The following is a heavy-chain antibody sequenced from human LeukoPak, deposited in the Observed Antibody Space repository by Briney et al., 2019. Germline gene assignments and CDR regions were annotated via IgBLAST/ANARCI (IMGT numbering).Heavy chain of an antibody. V-gene: IGHV1-24*01. CDR1: GYTLTELS. J-gene: IGHJ4*02. CDR3: ATLQGPIVVVPAAIDY. Sequence: ASVKVSCKVSGYTLTELSMHWVRQAPGKGLEWMGGFDPEDGETIYAQKFQGRVTMTRDTSISTAYMELSRLRSDDTAVYYCATLQGPIVVVPAAIDYWGQGTLVTVSS. D-gene: IGHD2-2*01. CDR2: FDPEDGET.